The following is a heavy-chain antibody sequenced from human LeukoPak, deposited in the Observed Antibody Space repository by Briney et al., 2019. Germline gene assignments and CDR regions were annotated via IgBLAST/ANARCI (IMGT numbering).Heavy chain of an antibody. V-gene: IGHV4-59*01. CDR1: GFTFSSYS. D-gene: IGHD3-22*01. CDR3: ARAPYYYDSSGYYFFDY. CDR2: IYYSGST. J-gene: IGHJ4*02. Sequence: GSLRLSCAASGFTFSSYSMNWIRQPPGKGLEWIGYIYYSGSTNYNPSLKSRVTISVDTSKNQFSLKLSSVTAADTAVYYCARAPYYYDSSGYYFFDYWGQGTLVTVSS.